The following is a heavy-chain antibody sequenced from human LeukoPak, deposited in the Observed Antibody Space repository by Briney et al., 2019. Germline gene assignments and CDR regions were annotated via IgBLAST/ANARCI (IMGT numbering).Heavy chain of an antibody. CDR2: INPNSGGT. CDR3: ARGGIFGVVNISPFDY. D-gene: IGHD3-3*01. J-gene: IGHJ4*02. Sequence: GASVKVSCKASGYTFTGYYMHWVRQAPGQGLEWMGWINPNSGGTNYAQKFQGRVTMTRDTSISTAYMELSSLRSEDTAVYYCARGGIFGVVNISPFDYWGQGTLVTVSS. CDR1: GYTFTGYY. V-gene: IGHV1-2*02.